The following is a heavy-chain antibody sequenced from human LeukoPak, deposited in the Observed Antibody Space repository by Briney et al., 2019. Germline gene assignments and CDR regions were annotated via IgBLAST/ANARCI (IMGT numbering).Heavy chain of an antibody. D-gene: IGHD3-22*01. CDR1: GYTFTGYY. V-gene: IGHV1-2*02. CDR3: ARGPLGYSVIDY. J-gene: IGHJ4*02. Sequence: ASVKVSCKASGYTFTGYYMHRVRQAPGQGLEWMGWINPNSGGTNYAKKFQGRVTMTRDTSISTAYMELSRLRSDDTAEYYGARGPLGYSVIDYWGRGPLFPSPQ. CDR2: INPNSGGT.